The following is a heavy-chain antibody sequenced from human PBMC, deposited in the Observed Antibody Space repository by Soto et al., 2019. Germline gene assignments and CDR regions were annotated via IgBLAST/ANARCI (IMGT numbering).Heavy chain of an antibody. CDR1: GYTFTSYY. Sequence: QVQLVQSGAEVKKPGASVKVSCKASGYTFTSYYMHWVRQAPGQGLEWMGIINPSGGSTSYAQKFQGRVTMTRDSSTSSVYMELSSLRSEDTAVYYCARGFLTAYFDYWGQGPLVTVSS. V-gene: IGHV1-46*01. CDR2: INPSGGST. D-gene: IGHD3-9*01. CDR3: ARGFLTAYFDY. J-gene: IGHJ4*02.